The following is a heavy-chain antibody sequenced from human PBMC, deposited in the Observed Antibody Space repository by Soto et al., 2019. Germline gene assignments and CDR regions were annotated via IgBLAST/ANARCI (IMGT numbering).Heavy chain of an antibody. V-gene: IGHV1-69*01. J-gene: IGHJ6*02. Sequence: QVQLVQSGAEVKKPGSSVKVSCKAPGGTFSSYAISWVRQAPGQGLEWMGGIIPIFGTANYAQKFQGRVTITADESTSTGYMELSSLRSEDTAEYYCARSQGGSSSLDIYYYYYGMDVWGQGTTVTVSS. D-gene: IGHD2-15*01. CDR1: GGTFSSYA. CDR2: IIPIFGTA. CDR3: ARSQGGSSSLDIYYYYYGMDV.